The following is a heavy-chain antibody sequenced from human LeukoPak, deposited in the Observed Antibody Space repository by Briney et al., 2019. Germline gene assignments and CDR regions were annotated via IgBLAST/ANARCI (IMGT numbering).Heavy chain of an antibody. V-gene: IGHV1-2*02. CDR2: INPNSGGT. CDR3: AREFPPFYDSSGYYFESN. D-gene: IGHD3-22*01. CDR1: GYTFTGYY. J-gene: IGHJ4*02. Sequence: ASVKVSGKASGYTFTGYYMHWVRQAPGQGLEWMGWINPNSGGTNYAQKFQGRVTMTRDTSISTAYMELSRLRSDDTAVYYCAREFPPFYDSSGYYFESNWGQGTLVTVSS.